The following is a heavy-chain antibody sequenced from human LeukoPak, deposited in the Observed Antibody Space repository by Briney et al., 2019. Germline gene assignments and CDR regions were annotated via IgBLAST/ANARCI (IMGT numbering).Heavy chain of an antibody. CDR3: AKDRSGSGSYFDY. V-gene: IGHV3-7*01. D-gene: IGHD3-10*01. Sequence: PGGSLRLSCAASGFTYSKYWMSWVRQAPGKGLEWVANIKKDGSETYYVDSVKGRFTISRDNAKNSLYLQMNSLRPEDTAVYYCAKDRSGSGSYFDYWGQGTLVTVSS. CDR2: IKKDGSET. CDR1: GFTYSKYW. J-gene: IGHJ4*02.